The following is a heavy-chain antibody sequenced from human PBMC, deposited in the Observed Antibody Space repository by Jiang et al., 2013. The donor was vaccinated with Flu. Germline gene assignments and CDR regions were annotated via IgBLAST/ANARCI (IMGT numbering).Heavy chain of an antibody. CDR3: ARVVITMVRGVYGMDV. J-gene: IGHJ6*02. D-gene: IGHD3-10*01. V-gene: IGHV1-18*01. CDR1: GYTFTSYG. Sequence: GAEVKKPGASVKVSCKASGYTFTSYGISWVRQAPGQGLEWMGWISAYNGNTNYAQKLQGRVTMTTDTSTSTAYMELRSLRSDDTAVYYCARVVITMVRGVYGMDVWGQGTTVTVSS. CDR2: ISAYNGNT.